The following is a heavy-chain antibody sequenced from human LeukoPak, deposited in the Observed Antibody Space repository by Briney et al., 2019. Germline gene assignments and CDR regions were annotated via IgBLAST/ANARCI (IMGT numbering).Heavy chain of an antibody. D-gene: IGHD3-10*01. CDR3: ARDSGSGSYSGY. J-gene: IGHJ4*02. V-gene: IGHV3-9*01. CDR1: GFTFDDYA. CDR2: ISWNSGSI. Sequence: QAGGSLRLSCAASGFTFDDYAMHWVRQAPGKGLEWVSGISWNSGSIGYADSVKGRFTISRDNAKNTLYLQMNSLRAEDTAVYYCARDSGSGSYSGYWGLGTLVTVSS.